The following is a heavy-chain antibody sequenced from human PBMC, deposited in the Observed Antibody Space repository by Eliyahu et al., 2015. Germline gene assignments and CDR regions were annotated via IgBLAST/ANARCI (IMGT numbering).Heavy chain of an antibody. V-gene: IGHV3-74*01. CDR3: VRDMGGY. Sequence: EVQLVESGGGLVRPEGSLRLSCAASGFXXSRPWMHWVRQAPGKGLVWVARINGDGSITTEADSVKGRFTISRDYTNNTLNLQMNSLRAEDTAVYYCVRDMGGYWGQGTLVTVSS. CDR1: GFXXSRPW. CDR2: INGDGSIT. D-gene: IGHD3-16*01. J-gene: IGHJ4*02.